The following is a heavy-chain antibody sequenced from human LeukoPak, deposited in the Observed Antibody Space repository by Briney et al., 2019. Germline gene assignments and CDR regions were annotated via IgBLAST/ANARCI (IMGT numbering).Heavy chain of an antibody. D-gene: IGHD3-3*01. CDR1: GYTLTELS. CDR2: ISAYNGNT. V-gene: IGHV1-18*01. Sequence: GASVKVSCKVSGYTLTELSMHWVRQAPGQGLEWMGWISAYNGNTNYAQKLQGRVTVTTDTSTSTAYMELRSLRSDDTAVYYCARDAPRSGSIARFDYWGQGTLVTVSS. CDR3: ARDAPRSGSIARFDY. J-gene: IGHJ4*02.